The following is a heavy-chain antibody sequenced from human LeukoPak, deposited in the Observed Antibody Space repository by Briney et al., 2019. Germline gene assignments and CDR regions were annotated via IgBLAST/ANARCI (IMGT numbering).Heavy chain of an antibody. Sequence: GRSLRLSCTASGFTFGDYAMSWVRQAPGKGLEWVGFIRSKAYGGTTEYAASVKGRFTIPRDDSKSIAYLQMNSLKTEDTAVYYCTLPRVYYYYGMDVWGKGTTVTVSS. V-gene: IGHV3-49*04. CDR1: GFTFGDYA. CDR3: TLPRVYYYYGMDV. J-gene: IGHJ6*04. CDR2: IRSKAYGGTT.